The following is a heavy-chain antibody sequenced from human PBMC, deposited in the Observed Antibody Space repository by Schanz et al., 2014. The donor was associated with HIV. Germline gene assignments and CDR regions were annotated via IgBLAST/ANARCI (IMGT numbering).Heavy chain of an antibody. J-gene: IGHJ6*02. Sequence: EEQLLESGGGLVRPGGSLRLSCVASGFKDNNFAVSWVRQAPGKGLEWVSSISRGGDSTHYADPVKGRFTISRDNSKNTLYLQMNSLRAEDTAVYYCAKVATWDYYGMDAWGQGTTVTVSS. CDR1: GFKDNNFA. CDR3: AKVATWDYYGMDA. CDR2: ISRGGDST. V-gene: IGHV3-23*01.